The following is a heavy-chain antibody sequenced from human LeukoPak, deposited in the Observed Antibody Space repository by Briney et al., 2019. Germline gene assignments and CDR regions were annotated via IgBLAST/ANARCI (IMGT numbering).Heavy chain of an antibody. D-gene: IGHD3-10*01. V-gene: IGHV3-23*01. CDR2: ISGGGDYI. CDR3: AKNRGTGMAFYDH. Sequence: GGSLRLSCAASGFTFGSYAMTWVRRAPGKGLEWVSAISGGGDYIYYGDSVKGRFTSSRDNSESTLYLQMNNLRAEDTAVYYCAKNRGTGMAFYDHWGQGTQVTVSS. CDR1: GFTFGSYA. J-gene: IGHJ4*02.